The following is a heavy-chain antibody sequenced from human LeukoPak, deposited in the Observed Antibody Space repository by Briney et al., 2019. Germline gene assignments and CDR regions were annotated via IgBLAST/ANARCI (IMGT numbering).Heavy chain of an antibody. J-gene: IGHJ5*02. CDR1: GFRFSNYA. D-gene: IGHD3-9*01. Sequence: PGGSLRLSCVASGFRFSNYAMHWVRQAPGKGLEYVSAISSNGGSTYYGNSVKGRFTVSRDNSKNTLYLQMGSLRAEGMAVYYCARETGSWFDPWGQGTLVTVSS. CDR2: ISSNGGST. V-gene: IGHV3-64*01. CDR3: ARETGSWFDP.